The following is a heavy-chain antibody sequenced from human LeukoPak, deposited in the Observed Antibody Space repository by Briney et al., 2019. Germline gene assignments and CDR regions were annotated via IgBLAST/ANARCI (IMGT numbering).Heavy chain of an antibody. CDR2: VNHYGST. Sequence: SETLSLTCGVYGGSFSGNYWSWIRQPPGKGLEWIGEVNHYGSTNYNPSLKSRVTISVDTSKNQFSLKLSSVTAADTAVYYCARVLPITPYFDYWGQGTLVTVSS. D-gene: IGHD1-20*01. CDR1: GGSFSGNY. J-gene: IGHJ4*02. V-gene: IGHV4-34*01. CDR3: ARVLPITPYFDY.